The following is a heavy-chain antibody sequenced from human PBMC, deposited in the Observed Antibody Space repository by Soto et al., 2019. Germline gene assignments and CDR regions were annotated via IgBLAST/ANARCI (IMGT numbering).Heavy chain of an antibody. D-gene: IGHD3-22*01. V-gene: IGHV3-23*01. Sequence: QSGGSLRLSCAASGFTFSSYAMSWVRQAPGKGLEWVSAISGSGGSTYYADSVKGRFAISRDNSKNTLYLQMNSLRAEDTAVYYCAKDQSFGYDSSGHDYWGQGTLVTVSS. CDR2: ISGSGGST. CDR1: GFTFSSYA. J-gene: IGHJ4*02. CDR3: AKDQSFGYDSSGHDY.